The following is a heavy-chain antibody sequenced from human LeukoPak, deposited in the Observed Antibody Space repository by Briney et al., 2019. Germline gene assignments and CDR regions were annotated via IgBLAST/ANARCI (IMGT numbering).Heavy chain of an antibody. V-gene: IGHV3-43*02. CDR3: AKDQWQAGGFDY. Sequence: GGSLRLACAAARLTFDEYGMHWVRQAPGKGLEWVSLISGDGGSTFYADSVKGRFTISRDNSKNSLYLQMNRLRTEDTALYYCAKDQWQAGGFDYWGQGTLVTVSS. J-gene: IGHJ4*02. CDR2: ISGDGGST. CDR1: RLTFDEYG. D-gene: IGHD6-19*01.